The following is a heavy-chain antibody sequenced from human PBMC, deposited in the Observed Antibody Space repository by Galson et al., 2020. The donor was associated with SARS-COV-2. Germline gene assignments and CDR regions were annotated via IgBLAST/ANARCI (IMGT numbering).Heavy chain of an antibody. Sequence: SETLSLTCTVSGDSISRSTYYWGWLRQPPGKGLEWIGSIYYSGSTSYSPSLKSRVTASVDTSKNQFSLTLSSVTAADTAVYYCARAKYSGYDWGYWGQGTLVIVSS. D-gene: IGHD5-12*01. CDR3: ARAKYSGYDWGY. CDR2: IYYSGST. J-gene: IGHJ4*02. V-gene: IGHV4-39*07. CDR1: GDSISRSTYY.